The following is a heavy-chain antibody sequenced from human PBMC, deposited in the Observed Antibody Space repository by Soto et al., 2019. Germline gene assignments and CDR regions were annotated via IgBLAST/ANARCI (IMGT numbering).Heavy chain of an antibody. D-gene: IGHD2-2*02. Sequence: SETLSLTCTVSGGSVSSGSYYWGWVRQPPGKGLEWIGYIYYSGSTNYNPSLKSRVTISVDTSKNQFSLELSSVTAADTAVYYCARDCSSTSCYKSYNWFDPWGQGTLVTVSS. CDR3: ARDCSSTSCYKSYNWFDP. V-gene: IGHV4-61*01. J-gene: IGHJ5*02. CDR1: GGSVSSGSYY. CDR2: IYYSGST.